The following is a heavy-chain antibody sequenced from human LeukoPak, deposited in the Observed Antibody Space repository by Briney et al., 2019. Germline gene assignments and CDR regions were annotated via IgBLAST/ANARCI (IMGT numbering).Heavy chain of an antibody. CDR2: IYYSGST. D-gene: IGHD1-26*01. V-gene: IGHV4-59*08. J-gene: IGHJ3*02. CDR1: GGSISSYY. Sequence: SETLSLTCTVSGGSISSYYWSWIRQPPGKGLEWIGYIYYSGSTNYNPSLKSRVTISVDTSKNQFSLKLSSVTAADTAVYYCARGRIVGINDAFHIWGQGTMVTVSS. CDR3: ARGRIVGINDAFHI.